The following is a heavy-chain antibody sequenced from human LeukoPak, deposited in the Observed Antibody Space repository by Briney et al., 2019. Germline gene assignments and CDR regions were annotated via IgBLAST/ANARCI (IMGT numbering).Heavy chain of an antibody. CDR2: ISSSGNAI. Sequence: GGSLRLSCAASGFTFSDYTMNWVRQAPGKGLEWVSYISSSGNAIYYADSVKGRFTISRDNAKNSLYLQMNSLRADDTAVYYCAAGTPRGYWGQGTLVTVSS. CDR3: AAGTPRGY. J-gene: IGHJ4*02. CDR1: GFTFSDYT. D-gene: IGHD3-10*01. V-gene: IGHV3-48*01.